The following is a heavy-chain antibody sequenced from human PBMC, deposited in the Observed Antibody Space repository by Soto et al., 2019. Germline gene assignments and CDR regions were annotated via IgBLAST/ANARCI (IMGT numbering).Heavy chain of an antibody. CDR1: WYSIICGYY. J-gene: IGHJ5*02. CDR3: ARVGHWVTYHYDSSPYTFQNWFDP. V-gene: IGHV4-38-2*01. D-gene: IGHD3-22*01. CDR2: MYHGGST. Sequence: SQALCVGCALSWYSIICGYYGGWLRQPPVKGLEWIVSMYHGGSTYYNPSLNSRVTLSIDMTNNQVSLILNSVTAADTAVYYCARVGHWVTYHYDSSPYTFQNWFDPWGQGTLVTVSS.